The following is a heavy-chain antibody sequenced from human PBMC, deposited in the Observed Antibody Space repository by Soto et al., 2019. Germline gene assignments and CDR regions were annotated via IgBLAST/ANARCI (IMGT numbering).Heavy chain of an antibody. V-gene: IGHV1-8*01. J-gene: IGHJ4*02. D-gene: IGHD3-3*01. CDR1: GYTFTSYD. CDR2: MNPNSGNT. Sequence: ASVKVSCKASGYTFTSYDINWVRQATGQGLEWMGWMNPNSGNTGYAQKFQGRVTMTRNTSISTAYMELSSLRSEDTAVYYCASGRKTVLRFLEWFPHGYYFDYWGQGTLVTVSS. CDR3: ASGRKTVLRFLEWFPHGYYFDY.